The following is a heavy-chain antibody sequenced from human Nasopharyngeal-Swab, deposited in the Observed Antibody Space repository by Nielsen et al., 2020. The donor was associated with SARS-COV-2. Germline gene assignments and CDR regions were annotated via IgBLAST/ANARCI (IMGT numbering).Heavy chain of an antibody. J-gene: IGHJ5*02. CDR1: GGSISSGGYY. D-gene: IGHD2-2*03. V-gene: IGHV4-31*03. Sequence: SETLSLTCTVSGGSISSGGYYWSWIRQHPGKGLEWIGYIYYSGSTYYNPSLKSRVTISVDTSKNQFSLKLSSVTAADTAVYYCARVPRVDIVVVPAAYEVWSDPWGQGTLVTVSS. CDR3: ARVPRVDIVVVPAAYEVWSDP. CDR2: IYYSGST.